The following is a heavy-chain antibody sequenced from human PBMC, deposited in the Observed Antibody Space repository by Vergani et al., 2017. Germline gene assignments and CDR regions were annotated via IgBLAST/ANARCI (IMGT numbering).Heavy chain of an antibody. D-gene: IGHD2-21*02. CDR2: IIPIFGTA. CDR3: ARGGVTAKHMGYFDY. Sequence: QVQLVQSGAEVKKPGSSVKVSCKASGGTFSSYAISWVRQAPGQGLEWMGGIIPIFGTANYAQKFQGRVPITADDSPSTAYMELRRLRSEDTAVFYCARGGVTAKHMGYFDYWGQGTLVTVSS. J-gene: IGHJ4*02. CDR1: GGTFSSYA. V-gene: IGHV1-69*01.